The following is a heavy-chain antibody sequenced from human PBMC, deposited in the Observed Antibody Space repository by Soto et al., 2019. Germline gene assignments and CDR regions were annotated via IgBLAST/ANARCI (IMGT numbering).Heavy chain of an antibody. CDR3: AWDNSGRFRTDH. CDR1: GLKFSDAW. D-gene: IGHD4-4*01. V-gene: IGHV3-15*07. CDR2: IKSKGGGETK. Sequence: EVQLVESGGGLVKPGDSLRLSCAVSGLKFSDAWMNWVRQAPGKGREWVGRIKSKGGGETKDYAAPVKGRFAISRDDSGAMLYLQMNSLKIEDTSVYYCAWDNSGRFRTDHWGQGTLVTVS. J-gene: IGHJ4*02.